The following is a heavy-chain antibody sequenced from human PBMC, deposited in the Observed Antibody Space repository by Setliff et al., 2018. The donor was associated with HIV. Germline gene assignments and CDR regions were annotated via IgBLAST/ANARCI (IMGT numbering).Heavy chain of an antibody. CDR3: AKGAGFYGDYTFDY. V-gene: IGHV4-34*01. Sequence: SETLSLTCAVYGGSFSGYYWSWIRQPPGKGLEWIGEINHSGSTNYNPSLKSRVTISMVASRNQFSLKVTSVTAADTAVYYCAKGAGFYGDYTFDYWGQGNLVTVSS. CDR1: GGSFSGYY. D-gene: IGHD4-17*01. CDR2: INHSGST. J-gene: IGHJ4*02.